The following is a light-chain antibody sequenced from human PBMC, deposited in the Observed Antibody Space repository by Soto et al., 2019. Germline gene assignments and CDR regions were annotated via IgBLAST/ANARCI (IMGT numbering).Light chain of an antibody. CDR2: EVS. J-gene: IGLJ1*01. CDR3: SSYAGSNNYV. CDR1: SSDVGRYKY. Sequence: QSALTQPPSASGSSRQSVTSSCTRASSDVGRYKYVSWYQQHPGKAPKLMIYEVSKRPSGVPDRFSGSKSGNTASLTVSGLQAEDEADYYCSSYAGSNNYVFGTGTKVTVL. V-gene: IGLV2-8*01.